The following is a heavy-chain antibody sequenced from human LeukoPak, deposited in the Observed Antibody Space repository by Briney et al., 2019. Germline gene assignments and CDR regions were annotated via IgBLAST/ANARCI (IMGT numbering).Heavy chain of an antibody. Sequence: PSETLSLTCTVSGGSISGYYWSWVRQPAGKGLEWIGRIYTSGSTNYNPSLKSRATMSVDTSKNQFSLKLSSVTAADTAVYYCASSVTTSDWYFDLWGRGTLVTVSS. CDR3: ASSVTTSDWYFDL. CDR1: GGSISGYY. D-gene: IGHD4-17*01. V-gene: IGHV4-4*07. CDR2: IYTSGST. J-gene: IGHJ2*01.